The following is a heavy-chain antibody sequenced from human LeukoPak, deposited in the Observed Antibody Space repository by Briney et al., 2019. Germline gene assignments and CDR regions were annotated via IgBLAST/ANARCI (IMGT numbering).Heavy chain of an antibody. CDR1: GGTFSSNA. J-gene: IGHJ2*01. V-gene: IGHV1-69*04. CDR2: IIPILGIA. D-gene: IGHD1-26*01. CDR3: ASASGSPPWYFDL. Sequence: EASVKVSCKASGGTFSSNAISWVRQAPGQGLEWMGRIIPILGIANYAQKFQGRVTITADKSTSTAYMELSSLRSEDTAVYYCASASGSPPWYFDLWGRGTLVTVSS.